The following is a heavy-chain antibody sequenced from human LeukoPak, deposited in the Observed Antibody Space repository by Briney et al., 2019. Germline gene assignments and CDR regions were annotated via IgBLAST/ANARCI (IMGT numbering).Heavy chain of an antibody. CDR1: GFTFSSNS. CDR3: ARDLYYDFWSGILDY. J-gene: IGHJ4*02. Sequence: GGSLRLSCAASGFTFSSNSMNWIRQAPGKGLEWVSYISSSSSTIYYADSVKGRFTISRDNAKNSLYLQMNSLRAEDTAVYYCARDLYYDFWSGILDYWGQGTLVTVSS. CDR2: ISSSSSTI. V-gene: IGHV3-48*04. D-gene: IGHD3-3*01.